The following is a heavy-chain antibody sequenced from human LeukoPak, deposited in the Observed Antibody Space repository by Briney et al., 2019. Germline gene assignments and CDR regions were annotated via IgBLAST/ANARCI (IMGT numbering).Heavy chain of an antibody. CDR2: ISGSGGST. J-gene: IGHJ2*01. CDR1: GFTFSSYA. CDR3: AKDRHYYDSSGYYYWNFDL. D-gene: IGHD3-22*01. Sequence: GGSLRLSCAASGFTFSSYAMSWVRQAPRKGLEWVSAISGSGGSTYYADSVKGRFTISRDNSKNTLYLQMNSLRAEDTAVYYCAKDRHYYDSSGYYYWNFDLWGRGTLVTVSS. V-gene: IGHV3-23*01.